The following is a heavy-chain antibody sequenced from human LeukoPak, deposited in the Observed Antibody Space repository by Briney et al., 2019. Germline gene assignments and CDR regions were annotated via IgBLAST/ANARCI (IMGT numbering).Heavy chain of an antibody. CDR2: INPKSGGT. J-gene: IGHJ3*02. CDR1: GNTLTGYY. V-gene: IGHV1-2*02. Sequence: ASVKASCKASGNTLTGYYMHWVRQAPGQGLEWMGWINPKSGGTNFAQKFQGRVTLTRDTSINTAYMELSRLRSDDTAVYYCATVEEYNSSHDKDAFDIWGQGTMVTVSS. D-gene: IGHD1-20*01. CDR3: ATVEEYNSSHDKDAFDI.